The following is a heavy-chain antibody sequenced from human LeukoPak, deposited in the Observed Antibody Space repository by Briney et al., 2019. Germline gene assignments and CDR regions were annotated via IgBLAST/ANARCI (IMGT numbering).Heavy chain of an antibody. D-gene: IGHD3-10*01. CDR2: FDPEDGET. V-gene: IGHV1-24*01. J-gene: IGHJ4*02. Sequence: GASVKVSCKVSGYTLTELSMHWVRQAPGKGLEWMGGFDPEDGETIYAQKFQGRITMTTDTSTSTAYMELRSLRSDDTAVYYCARDRRYGSGSYYDYWGQGTLVTVSS. CDR3: ARDRRYGSGSYYDY. CDR1: GYTLTELS.